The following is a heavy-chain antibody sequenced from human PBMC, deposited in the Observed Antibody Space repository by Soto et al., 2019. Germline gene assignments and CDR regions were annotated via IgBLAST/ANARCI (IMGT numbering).Heavy chain of an antibody. V-gene: IGHV3-30-3*01. D-gene: IGHD4-17*01. J-gene: IGHJ6*02. CDR1: GFTFSSYA. Sequence: QVQLVESGGGVVQPGRSLRLSCAASGFTFSSYAMHWVRQAPGKGLEWVAVISYDGSNKYYADSVKGRFTISRDNSKNTLYLQMNSLRPADTAMYYCARDGGMTTVTTNYYYGLGVWGQGTTVTVSS. CDR3: ARDGGMTTVTTNYYYGLGV. CDR2: ISYDGSNK.